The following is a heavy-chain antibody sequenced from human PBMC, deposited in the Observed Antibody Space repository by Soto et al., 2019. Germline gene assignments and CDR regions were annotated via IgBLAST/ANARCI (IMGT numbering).Heavy chain of an antibody. Sequence: GGSLRLSCAASGFTFSSFEMNWVRQAPGKGLEWVSYISSSGTTINYADSVKGRFTISRDNAKNSLYLQMNNLRAEDTAVYYCARETGTLPDYWGQGTLLTVSS. CDR1: GFTFSSFE. J-gene: IGHJ4*02. CDR2: ISSSGTTI. D-gene: IGHD1-1*01. CDR3: ARETGTLPDY. V-gene: IGHV3-48*03.